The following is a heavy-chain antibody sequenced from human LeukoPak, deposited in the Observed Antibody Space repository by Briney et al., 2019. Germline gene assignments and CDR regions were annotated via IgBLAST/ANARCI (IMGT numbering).Heavy chain of an antibody. J-gene: IGHJ4*02. Sequence: KPSETLSLTCAVYGGSFSGYYWSWIRQPPGKGLEWIGEINHSGSTNYNPSLKSRVTISVDTSKNQFSLKLTSVTAADTAVYFCARRPYSGNDYFDSWGQGTLVTVSS. CDR1: GGSFSGYY. CDR2: INHSGST. D-gene: IGHD5-12*01. CDR3: ARRPYSGNDYFDS. V-gene: IGHV4-34*01.